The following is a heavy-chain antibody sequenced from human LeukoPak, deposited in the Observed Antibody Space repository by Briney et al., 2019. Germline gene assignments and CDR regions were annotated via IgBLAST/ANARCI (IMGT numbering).Heavy chain of an antibody. J-gene: IGHJ4*02. D-gene: IGHD4-11*01. CDR2: INHSGST. CDR1: GGSFSGYY. V-gene: IGHV4-34*01. CDR3: ARATVTLGTDY. Sequence: PSETLSLTCAVYGGSFSGYYWSWIRQPPGKGLEWIGEINHSGSTNYNPSLKSRVTISVDTSKNQFSLKLSSATAADTAVYYCARATVTLGTDYWGQGTLVTVSS.